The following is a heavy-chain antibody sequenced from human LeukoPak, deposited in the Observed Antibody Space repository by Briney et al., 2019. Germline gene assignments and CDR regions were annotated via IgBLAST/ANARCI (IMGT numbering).Heavy chain of an antibody. CDR3: ARDSGYDIGGFYYGGFDP. CDR2: IHYSGSP. V-gene: IGHV4-31*03. CDR1: GDSFSSGAYY. D-gene: IGHD3-22*01. Sequence: SEPLSLTCSVSGDSFSSGAYYWRWIRQLPGTGREWIVYIHYSGSPYDNPSPKSRISISVHASKNQFPLKLSSVTTADTAGYYCARDSGYDIGGFYYGGFDPWGQGTLVTVSS. J-gene: IGHJ5*02.